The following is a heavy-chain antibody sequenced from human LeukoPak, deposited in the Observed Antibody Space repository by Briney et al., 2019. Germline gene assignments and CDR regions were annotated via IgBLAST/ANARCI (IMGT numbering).Heavy chain of an antibody. J-gene: IGHJ4*02. CDR1: GFTFSSDS. CDR3: ALWYYYDSSVDY. Sequence: GGSLRLSCAASGFTFSSDSMNWVRQAPGKGLEWVSSITSRSSYTYYADSMKGRFTISRDNSKNTLYLQMNSLRAEDTAVYYCALWYYYDSSVDYWGQGTLVTVSS. D-gene: IGHD3-22*01. CDR2: ITSRSSYT. V-gene: IGHV3-21*01.